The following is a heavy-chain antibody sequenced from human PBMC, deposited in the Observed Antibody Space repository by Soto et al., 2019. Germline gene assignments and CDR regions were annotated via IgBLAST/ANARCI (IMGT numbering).Heavy chain of an antibody. CDR3: ARLNIAPAGGWFDP. D-gene: IGHD6-13*01. V-gene: IGHV4-30-4*01. Sequence: QVQLQESGPGLVKPSQTLSLTYTVSGGSISSGDYYWSWIRQPPGKGLESIGYISYRGSPYYNPSLRSRLTISVDTSKNQFSLRLNSVTTADTAVYYCARLNIAPAGGWFDPWGQGTLVTVSS. CDR1: GGSISSGDYY. J-gene: IGHJ5*02. CDR2: ISYRGSP.